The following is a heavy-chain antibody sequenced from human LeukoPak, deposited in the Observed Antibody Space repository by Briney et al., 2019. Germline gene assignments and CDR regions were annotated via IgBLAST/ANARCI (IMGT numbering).Heavy chain of an antibody. CDR2: INPSGGST. V-gene: IGHV1-46*01. J-gene: IGHJ4*02. CDR3: ARDVSGVTIFGVVIIGYYFDY. D-gene: IGHD3-3*01. CDR1: GYTFTSYY. Sequence: ASVKVSRKASGYTFTSYYMHWVRQAPGQGLEWMGIINPSGGSTSYAQKFQGRVTMTRDTSTSTVYMELSSLRSEDTAVYYCARDVSGVTIFGVVIIGYYFDYWGQGTLVTVSS.